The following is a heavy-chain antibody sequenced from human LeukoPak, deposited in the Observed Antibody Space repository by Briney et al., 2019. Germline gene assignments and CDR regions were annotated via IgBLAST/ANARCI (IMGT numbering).Heavy chain of an antibody. V-gene: IGHV3-23*01. CDR3: AKDRLSSYYDSSGYDAFDI. CDR1: GFTFSSYA. CDR2: SSGSGGST. D-gene: IGHD3-22*01. J-gene: IGHJ3*02. Sequence: GGSLRLSCAASGFTFSSYAMSLVRQAPGKGLEWVSTSSGSGGSTYYADSVKGRFTISRDNSKNTLYLQMNSLRAEDTAVYYCAKDRLSSYYDSSGYDAFDIWGQGTMVTVSS.